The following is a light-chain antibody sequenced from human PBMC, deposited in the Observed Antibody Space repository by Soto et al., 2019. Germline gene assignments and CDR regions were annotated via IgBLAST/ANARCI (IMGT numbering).Light chain of an antibody. Sequence: EIVLTQSPGTLSLSPGERATLSCRASQSVSSSYLAWYQQKPGQAPRLLIYGASSRATGIPDRFSGSGSGTDVTLTISRLEPEDFAVYYCQQYGSSPIFTCGPGTKVDIK. CDR2: GAS. V-gene: IGKV3-20*01. CDR1: QSVSSSY. J-gene: IGKJ3*01. CDR3: QQYGSSPIFT.